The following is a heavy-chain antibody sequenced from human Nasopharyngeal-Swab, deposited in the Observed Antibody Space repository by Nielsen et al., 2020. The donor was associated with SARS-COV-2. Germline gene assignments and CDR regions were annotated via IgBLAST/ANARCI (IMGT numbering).Heavy chain of an antibody. CDR1: GDSINRADFY. Sequence: SCSVSGDSINRADFYWSWIRQPPGKGLEWIGYIYYGGSTYYNPSLKSRVVMSMDTSKNQFSLKLSSVTVADTAVYFCARAPTGGYMEFDSWGPGTLVTVSS. CDR2: IYYGGST. CDR3: ARAPTGGYMEFDS. D-gene: IGHD3-16*01. J-gene: IGHJ4*02. V-gene: IGHV4-30-4*01.